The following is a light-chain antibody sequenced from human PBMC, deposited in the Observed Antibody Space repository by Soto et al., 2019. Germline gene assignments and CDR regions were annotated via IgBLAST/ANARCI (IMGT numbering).Light chain of an antibody. CDR2: NNI. V-gene: IGLV1-44*01. CDR1: SSNIGSNT. Sequence: QSVLTQPPSASGTPGQRVSISCSGSSSNIGSNTVRWYQHLPGTAPRLLIYNNIQRPPGVPDRFSGSKSVTSASLAISGLQSEDEADYYCAVWDDSLDGHAVFGGGTQLTVL. CDR3: AVWDDSLDGHAV. J-gene: IGLJ7*01.